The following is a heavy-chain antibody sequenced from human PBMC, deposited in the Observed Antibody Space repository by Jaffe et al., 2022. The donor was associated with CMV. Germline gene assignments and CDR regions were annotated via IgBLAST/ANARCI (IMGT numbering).Heavy chain of an antibody. D-gene: IGHD2-21*02. CDR3: ARGHAVADVVVTTNNMGGFGF. V-gene: IGHV4-34*01. CDR1: GGSFSGYY. Sequence: QVQLQQWGAGLLKPSETLSLTCAVYGGSFSGYYWSWIRQPPGKGLEWIGEINHSGSTNYNPSLKSRVTISVDTSKNQFSLKLSSVTAADTAVYYCARGHAVADVVVTTNNMGGFGFWGQGTLVTVSS. J-gene: IGHJ4*02. CDR2: INHSGST.